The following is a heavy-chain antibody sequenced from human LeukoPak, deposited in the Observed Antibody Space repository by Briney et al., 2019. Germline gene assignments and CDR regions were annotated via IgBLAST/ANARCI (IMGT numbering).Heavy chain of an antibody. CDR1: GGSISSSSYY. CDR3: ASPPLDYGDYSIDY. J-gene: IGHJ4*01. V-gene: IGHV4-39*01. D-gene: IGHD4-17*01. CDR2: IYYRGNT. Sequence: KPSETLSLTCIVSGGSISSSSYYWGWIRQPPGKGRQWIGSIYYRGNTYYTPSLKSRVTISVDTSKNQFSMKLSSVTAADTAVYYCASPPLDYGDYSIDYWGHGTLVTVSS.